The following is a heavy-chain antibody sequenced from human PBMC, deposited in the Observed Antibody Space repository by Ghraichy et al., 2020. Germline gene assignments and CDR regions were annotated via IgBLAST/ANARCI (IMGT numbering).Heavy chain of an antibody. Sequence: TLSLTCTVSGGTVSSGDSSWRWIRQPPGKGLEWIGYVFHSGSTYYNPSLMSRVSISVDTSKNQFSLRLTSVTAADSAVYFCARDVGTVTTSRFDSWGQGTLVTVSS. J-gene: IGHJ5*01. CDR3: ARDVGTVTTSRFDS. CDR2: VFHSGST. D-gene: IGHD4-17*01. V-gene: IGHV4-30-4*07. CDR1: GGTVSSGDSS.